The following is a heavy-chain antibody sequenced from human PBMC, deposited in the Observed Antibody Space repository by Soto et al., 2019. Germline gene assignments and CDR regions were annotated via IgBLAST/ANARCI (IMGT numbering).Heavy chain of an antibody. CDR1: GGSISSYY. Sequence: SETLSLTCTVSGGSISSYYWSWIRQPPRKGLEWIGYIYYSGSTNYNPSLKSRVTISVDTSKSQFSLKLSSVTAADTAVYYCARGPPAATTYSSYYYLDVWGKGTPVTVS. CDR3: ARGPPAATTYSSYYYLDV. V-gene: IGHV4-59*01. J-gene: IGHJ6*03. CDR2: IYYSGST. D-gene: IGHD2-15*01.